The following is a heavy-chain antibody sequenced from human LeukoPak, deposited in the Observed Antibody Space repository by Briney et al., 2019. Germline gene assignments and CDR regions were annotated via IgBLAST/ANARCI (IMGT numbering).Heavy chain of an antibody. D-gene: IGHD3-10*01. Sequence: PGGSLRLSCAASGFTFSSYAMHWVRQAPGKGLEWVAVISYDGSNKYYADSVKGRFTISRDNAKNSLYLQMNSLRAEDTAVYYCARDRHHRFGELFPWGQGTRVTVSS. CDR2: ISYDGSNK. V-gene: IGHV3-30-3*01. J-gene: IGHJ4*02. CDR3: ARDRHHRFGELFP. CDR1: GFTFSSYA.